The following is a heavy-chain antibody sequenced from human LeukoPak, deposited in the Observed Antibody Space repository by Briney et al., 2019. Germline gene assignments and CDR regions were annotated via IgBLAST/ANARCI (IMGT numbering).Heavy chain of an antibody. Sequence: SETLSLTCAVYGGAFRGYYWSWIRQPPGKGLEWIWEINHSGSIKYNPSLKSRVAISVDTSKSQFSLKLSSVTAAATAVYYCARGLDSSSSIYFDYWGQGTLVTVSS. V-gene: IGHV4-34*01. J-gene: IGHJ4*02. CDR3: ARGLDSSSSIYFDY. CDR2: INHSGSI. D-gene: IGHD6-6*01. CDR1: GGAFRGYY.